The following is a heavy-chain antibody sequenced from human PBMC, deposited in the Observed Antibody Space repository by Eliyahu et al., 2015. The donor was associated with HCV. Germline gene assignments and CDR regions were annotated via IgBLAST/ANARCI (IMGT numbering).Heavy chain of an antibody. CDR2: ISSSGSTI. CDR3: ARVGVDSSGWFRYYYYMDV. V-gene: IGHV3-11*01. D-gene: IGHD6-19*01. Sequence: QVQLVESGGGLVXPGGSLRLSCAASXFTFSDYXMXWXRQAPGKGLEWISFISSSGSTIYXADSVKGRFTISRENAKNSVYLEVXSLRAEDTAVYYCARVGVDSSGWFRYYYYMDVWGKGTTVTVSS. J-gene: IGHJ6*03. CDR1: XFTFSDYX.